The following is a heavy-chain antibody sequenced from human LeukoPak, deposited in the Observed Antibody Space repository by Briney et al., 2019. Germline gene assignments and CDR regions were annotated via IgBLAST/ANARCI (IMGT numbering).Heavy chain of an antibody. V-gene: IGHV3-13*01. D-gene: IGHD3-10*01. CDR2: IGTAGDT. J-gene: IGHJ4*02. CDR1: GFTFSSYD. Sequence: GGSLRLSCAASGFTFSSYDTHWVRQATGKGLEWVSAIGTAGDTYYPGSVKGRFTISRENAKNSLYLQMNSLRAGDTAVYYCARDMRFGELDYWGQGTLVTVSS. CDR3: ARDMRFGELDY.